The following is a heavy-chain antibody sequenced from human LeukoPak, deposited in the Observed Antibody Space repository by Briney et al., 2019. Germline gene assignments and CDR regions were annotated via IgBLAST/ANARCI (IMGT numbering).Heavy chain of an antibody. Sequence: ASVKVSCKASGYTFNTYGISWVRQAPGQGLEWVGWISAYSENTNYAQKLQGRVTVTTDTSTSTAYMELRSLRSDDTAVYYCARVRYSSSEEFDYWGQGTLVTVSS. V-gene: IGHV1-18*01. CDR2: ISAYSENT. D-gene: IGHD6-6*01. CDR1: GYTFNTYG. J-gene: IGHJ4*02. CDR3: ARVRYSSSEEFDY.